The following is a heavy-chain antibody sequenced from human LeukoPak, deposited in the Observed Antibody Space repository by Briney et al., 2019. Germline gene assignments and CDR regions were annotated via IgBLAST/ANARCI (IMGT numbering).Heavy chain of an antibody. CDR3: AVIMVRGANQDY. V-gene: IGHV1-2*02. CDR1: GYTFTGYY. J-gene: IGHJ4*02. Sequence: GASVKVSCKASGYTFTGYYMHWVRQAPGQGLEWMGWINPNSGGTNYAQKVQGRVTMTRDTSISTAYMELSRLRSDDTAVYYCAVIMVRGANQDYWGQGTLVTVSS. D-gene: IGHD3-10*01. CDR2: INPNSGGT.